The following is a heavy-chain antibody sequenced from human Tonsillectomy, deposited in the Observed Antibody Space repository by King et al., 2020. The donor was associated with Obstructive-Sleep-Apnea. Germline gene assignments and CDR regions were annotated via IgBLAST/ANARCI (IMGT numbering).Heavy chain of an antibody. CDR1: GYTFTTYD. V-gene: IGHV1-8*01. CDR3: SRGRRYNWFDP. Sequence: QLVQSGAEVKKPGASVKVSCKASGYTFTTYDIHWVRQATGQGLEWMGWMNPNSGNTDYAQSFQGRVTMTRNTSISTAYMELSSLTSDDTAVYYCSRGRRYNWFDPWGQGTLVTVSS. CDR2: MNPNSGNT. J-gene: IGHJ5*02.